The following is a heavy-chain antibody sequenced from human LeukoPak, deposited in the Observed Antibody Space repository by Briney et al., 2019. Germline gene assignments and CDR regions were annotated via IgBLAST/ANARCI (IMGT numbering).Heavy chain of an antibody. CDR1: GGSFSGYY. V-gene: IGHV4-34*01. Sequence: YPSETLSLTCAVYGGSFSGYYWSWIRQPPGKGLEWIGEISHSGSTNYNPSLKSRVTISVDTSKNQFSLKLSSVTAADTAVYYCARRRGRFDYWGQGTLVTVSS. D-gene: IGHD5-12*01. CDR2: ISHSGST. CDR3: ARRRGRFDY. J-gene: IGHJ4*02.